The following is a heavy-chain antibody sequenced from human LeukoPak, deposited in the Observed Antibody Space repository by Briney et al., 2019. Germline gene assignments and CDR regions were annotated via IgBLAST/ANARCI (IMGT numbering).Heavy chain of an antibody. Sequence: WASVKVSCKASGYTFTSYGISWVRQAPGQGLEWMGWISAYNGNTNYAQKLQGRVTMTTDTSTSTAYMELRSLRCDDTAVYYCARGESIAAAGISDYWGQGTLVTVSS. V-gene: IGHV1-18*01. CDR1: GYTFTSYG. CDR2: ISAYNGNT. CDR3: ARGESIAAAGISDY. D-gene: IGHD6-13*01. J-gene: IGHJ4*02.